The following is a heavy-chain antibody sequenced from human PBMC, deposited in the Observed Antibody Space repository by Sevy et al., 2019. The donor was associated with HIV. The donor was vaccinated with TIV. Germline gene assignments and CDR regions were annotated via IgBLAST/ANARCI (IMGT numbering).Heavy chain of an antibody. CDR2: AWYDGNYK. J-gene: IGHJ4*02. D-gene: IGHD3-10*01. CDR3: ARVKNYYTSDTSNFDY. V-gene: IGHV3-33*01. Sequence: GGSLRLSCAASGFTFSSYGMHWVRQAPGKGLEWVALAWYDGNYKNYADCVKGRFTISRDNSKDTLYLQMNSLRAEDTAFYYCARVKNYYTSDTSNFDYWGQGTLVTVSS. CDR1: GFTFSSYG.